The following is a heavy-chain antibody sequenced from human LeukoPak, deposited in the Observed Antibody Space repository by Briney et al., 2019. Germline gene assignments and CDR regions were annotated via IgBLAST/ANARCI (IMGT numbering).Heavy chain of an antibody. D-gene: IGHD3-16*02. CDR1: GFTFSTYG. Sequence: MPGGSLRLSCAASGFTFSTYGMHWVRQAPGKGLEWVSSISSSSSYIYYADSVKGRFTISRDNAKNSLYLQMNSLRAEDTAVYYCARAQIYDYVWGSYRPFDYWGQGTLVTVSS. CDR2: ISSSSSYI. CDR3: ARAQIYDYVWGSYRPFDY. J-gene: IGHJ4*02. V-gene: IGHV3-21*04.